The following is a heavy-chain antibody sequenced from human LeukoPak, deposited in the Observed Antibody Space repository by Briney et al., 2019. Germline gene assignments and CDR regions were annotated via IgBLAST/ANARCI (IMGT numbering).Heavy chain of an antibody. D-gene: IGHD5-18*01. CDR2: IYYSGST. Sequence: PSETLSLTCTVSGGSVISNSYYWSWIRQPPGQGLEWIGYIYYSGSTKYNPSLKSRVTISVDTSKNQFSLKLSSVTAADTAVYYCASQARGYSYGTVDYWGQGTLVTVSS. CDR3: ASQARGYSYGTVDY. J-gene: IGHJ4*02. V-gene: IGHV4-61*01. CDR1: GGSVISNSYY.